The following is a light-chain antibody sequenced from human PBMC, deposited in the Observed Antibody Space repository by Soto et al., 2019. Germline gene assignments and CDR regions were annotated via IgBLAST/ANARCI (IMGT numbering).Light chain of an antibody. V-gene: IGKV1-27*01. Sequence: DIQITQAPSSLSASGGDRVTITCRASQGIANYLAWYQQKPGRVPKLLIYAASTLQSGVPSRFTGSGSGTDFTLTINSLQPEDVATYYCQKCKTAPFTLGGGTKVDIK. CDR3: QKCKTAPFT. CDR2: AAS. CDR1: QGIANY. J-gene: IGKJ4*01.